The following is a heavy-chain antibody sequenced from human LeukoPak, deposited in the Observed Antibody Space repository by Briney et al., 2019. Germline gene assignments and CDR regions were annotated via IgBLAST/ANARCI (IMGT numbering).Heavy chain of an antibody. CDR2: VYYTGST. D-gene: IGHD6-13*01. V-gene: IGHV4-59*08. CDR3: ARHPPPAAAGTFGP. J-gene: IGHJ5*02. Sequence: RASETLSLTCSVSGGSISDYYWSWIRQPPGKGLEWIGYVYYTGSTNYNPSLKSRVTISVDTSKSQFSLRLSSVTAADTAVYFCARHPPPAAAGTFGPWGQGTLVTVSS. CDR1: GGSISDYY.